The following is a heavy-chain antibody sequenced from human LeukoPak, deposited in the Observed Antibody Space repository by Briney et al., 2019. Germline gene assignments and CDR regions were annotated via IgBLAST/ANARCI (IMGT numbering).Heavy chain of an antibody. D-gene: IGHD3-10*01. V-gene: IGHV3-64D*06. CDR1: GFTFSSYA. CDR3: VKDRHYYGSGSYQDY. CDR2: ISSNGGST. Sequence: GGSLRLSCAASGFTFSSYALHWVRQAPGKGLEYVSAISSNGGSTYYADSVKGRFTISRDNSKNTLYLQMSSLRAEDTAVYYCVKDRHYYGSGSYQDYWGQGTLVTVSS. J-gene: IGHJ4*02.